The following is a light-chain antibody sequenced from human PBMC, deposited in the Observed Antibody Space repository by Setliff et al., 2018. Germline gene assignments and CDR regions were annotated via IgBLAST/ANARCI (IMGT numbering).Light chain of an antibody. J-gene: IGLJ1*01. CDR3: CSYAGSYTSLYV. V-gene: IGLV2-11*01. CDR1: SSDVGGYNY. Sequence: GSPGQSVTISCTGTSSDVGGYNYVSWYQQHPGKAPELMIYDVSKRPSGVPDRFSGSKSGNTASLTISGLQAEDEADYYCCSYAGSYTSLYVFGTGTKVTVL. CDR2: DVS.